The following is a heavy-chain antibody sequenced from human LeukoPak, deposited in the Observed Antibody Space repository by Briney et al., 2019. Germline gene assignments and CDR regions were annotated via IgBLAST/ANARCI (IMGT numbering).Heavy chain of an antibody. CDR1: GFTFSSHA. J-gene: IGHJ4*02. V-gene: IGHV3-23*01. Sequence: GGSLRLSCAASGFTFSSHAMTWVRQASGKGLEWVSSIRGSGGNTYYADSVKGRFTISRDNFRNTLYLQMNSLRAEDTAVYYCAKDYYDSSIFSAPHLFACWGQGTLVTVSS. CDR2: IRGSGGNT. D-gene: IGHD3-22*01. CDR3: AKDYYDSSIFSAPHLFAC.